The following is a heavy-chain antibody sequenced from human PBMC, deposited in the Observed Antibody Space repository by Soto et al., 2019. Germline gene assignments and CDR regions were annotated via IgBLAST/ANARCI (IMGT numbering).Heavy chain of an antibody. J-gene: IGHJ6*02. V-gene: IGHV1-3*01. Sequence: ASVKVSCKASGYTFTSSAMHWVRQAPGQRLAWMGWINAGNGNTKYSQKFQGRVTITRDTSASTAYMELSSLRSEDTAVYYCARASDYDFWSSYFSGADYGMDVWCQGT. D-gene: IGHD3-3*01. CDR1: GYTFTSSA. CDR3: ARASDYDFWSSYFSGADYGMDV. CDR2: INAGNGNT.